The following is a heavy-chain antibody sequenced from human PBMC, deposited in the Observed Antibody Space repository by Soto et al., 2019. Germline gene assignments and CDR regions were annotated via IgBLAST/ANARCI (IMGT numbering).Heavy chain of an antibody. V-gene: IGHV4-39*03. J-gene: IGHJ3*02. CDR2: INYSGTT. D-gene: IGHD3-10*01. CDR3: KGSGLPDAFDI. Sequence: PSETLSLTCTVSGGSISTTSFYWAWIRQPPGKGLEWIGSINYSGTTYYTSSLRSRVTISVDTSKNQFSLKLSSVTAADTAVYYCKGSGLPDAFDIWGQGTMVTVSS. CDR1: GGSISTTSFY.